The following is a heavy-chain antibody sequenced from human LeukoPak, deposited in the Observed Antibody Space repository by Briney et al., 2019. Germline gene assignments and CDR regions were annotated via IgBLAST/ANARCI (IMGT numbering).Heavy chain of an antibody. CDR3: ARDRPYGEKEDAFDI. CDR2: IYYSGST. CDR1: GGSFSGYY. D-gene: IGHD4-17*01. V-gene: IGHV4-59*01. J-gene: IGHJ3*02. Sequence: SETLSLTCAVYGGSFSGYYWSWIRQPPGKGLEWIGYIYYSGSTNYNPSLKSRVTISVDTSKNQFSLKLSSVTAADTAVYYCARDRPYGEKEDAFDIWGQGTMVTVSS.